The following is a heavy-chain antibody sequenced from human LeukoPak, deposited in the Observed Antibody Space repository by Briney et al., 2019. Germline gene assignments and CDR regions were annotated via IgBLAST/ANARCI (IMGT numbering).Heavy chain of an antibody. V-gene: IGHV1-2*02. D-gene: IGHD1-1*01. CDR1: GYTFTGYY. CDR3: ARVETGTTEMNAFDI. J-gene: IGHJ3*02. Sequence: ASVKVSCKASGYTFTGYYMHWVRQAPGQGLEWMGWINPNSGGTNYAQKFQGRVTMTRDTSISTAYMELSRLRSDDTAMYYCARVETGTTEMNAFDIWGQGTMVTVSS. CDR2: INPNSGGT.